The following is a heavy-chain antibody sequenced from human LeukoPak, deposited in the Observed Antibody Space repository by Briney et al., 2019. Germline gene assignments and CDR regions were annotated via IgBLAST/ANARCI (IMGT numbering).Heavy chain of an antibody. J-gene: IGHJ6*03. V-gene: IGHV3-48*01. Sequence: GGSLRLSCAAPGFTFSSYSMNWVRQAPGKGLEWVSYISSSSSTIYYADSVKGRFTISRDNAKNSLYLQMNSLRAEDTAVYYCASGSYYHYYYYMDVWGKGTTVTVSS. CDR1: GFTFSSYS. D-gene: IGHD1-26*01. CDR3: ASGSYYHYYYYMDV. CDR2: ISSSSSTI.